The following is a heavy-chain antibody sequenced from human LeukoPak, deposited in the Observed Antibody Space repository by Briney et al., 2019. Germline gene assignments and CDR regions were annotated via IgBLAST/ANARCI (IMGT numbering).Heavy chain of an antibody. Sequence: GGSLRLSCVVSGFTSNRCWRNWVRQAPGKGLEWVAHINPDGRDTYYVDSVKGRFTISRDNAQNSMYLQMNSLRVEDTAVYYCTSWGDTTAEYFQRWGQGTLVTVSS. D-gene: IGHD2-21*02. CDR3: TSWGDTTAEYFQR. V-gene: IGHV3-7*01. CDR1: GFTSNRCW. J-gene: IGHJ1*01. CDR2: INPDGRDT.